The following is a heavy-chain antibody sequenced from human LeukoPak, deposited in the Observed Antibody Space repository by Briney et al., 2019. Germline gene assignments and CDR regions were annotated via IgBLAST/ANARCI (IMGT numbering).Heavy chain of an antibody. Sequence: GGSLRLSCAASGFTFSSYWMHWVRQAPGKGLVWVSRINSDGSSTSYADSVKGRFTISRDNAKNTLYLQMNSLRAEDTAVYYCAREYGSGSWGRYYYYYMDVWGKGTTVTISS. J-gene: IGHJ6*03. CDR3: AREYGSGSWGRYYYYYMDV. V-gene: IGHV3-74*01. CDR2: INSDGSST. D-gene: IGHD3-10*01. CDR1: GFTFSSYW.